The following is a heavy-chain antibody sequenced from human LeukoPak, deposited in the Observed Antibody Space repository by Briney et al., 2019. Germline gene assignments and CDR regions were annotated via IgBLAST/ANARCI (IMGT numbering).Heavy chain of an antibody. CDR2: ISSSGSTI. V-gene: IGHV3-48*03. D-gene: IGHD3-22*01. CDR3: ASDGSSGYFLDY. Sequence: GGSLRLSCAASGFTFSSYEMNWVRQAPGKGLEWVSYISSSGSTIYYADSVKGRFTISRDNAKNSLYLQLNSLRAEDTAVYYCASDGSSGYFLDYWGQGTLVTVSS. J-gene: IGHJ4*02. CDR1: GFTFSSYE.